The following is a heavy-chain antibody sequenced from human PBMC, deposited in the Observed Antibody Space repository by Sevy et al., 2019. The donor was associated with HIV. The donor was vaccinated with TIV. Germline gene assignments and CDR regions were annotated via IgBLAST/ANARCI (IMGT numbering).Heavy chain of an antibody. Sequence: SETLSLTYTVSGGSIISSTYYWDWIRQPPGKGLEWIGNIHHTGKTYYIPSLRSRVTMSVDTSKNQFSLNLNSVTAADTAVYYCARHPAKSNEFEYWGRGTLVTVSS. V-gene: IGHV4-39*01. J-gene: IGHJ4*02. CDR1: GGSIISSTYY. CDR3: ARHPAKSNEFEY. CDR2: IHHTGKT.